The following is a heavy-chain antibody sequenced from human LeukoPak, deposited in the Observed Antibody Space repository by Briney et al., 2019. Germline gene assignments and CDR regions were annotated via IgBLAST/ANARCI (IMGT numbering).Heavy chain of an antibody. J-gene: IGHJ4*02. V-gene: IGHV3-74*01. CDR1: GFTFGSYW. Sequence: PGGSPRLSCAASGFTFGSYWMHWVRQAPGKGLVWVSRINSDGSSTSYADSVKGRFTISRDNAKNTLYLQMNSLRAEDTAVYYCARVNLWSGLYDYWGQGTLVTVSS. D-gene: IGHD3-3*01. CDR2: INSDGSST. CDR3: ARVNLWSGLYDY.